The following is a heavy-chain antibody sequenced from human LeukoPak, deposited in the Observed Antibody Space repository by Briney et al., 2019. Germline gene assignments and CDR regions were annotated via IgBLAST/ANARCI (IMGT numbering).Heavy chain of an antibody. CDR3: ARRAAAGTSFDY. J-gene: IGHJ4*02. Sequence: SETLSLTSAVYGGSFSGYYWSWIRQPPGKGLEWIGEINHSGSTNYNPSLKSRVTISVDTSKNQFSLKLSSVTAADTAVYYCARRAAAGTSFDYWGQGTLVTVSS. CDR1: GGSFSGYY. D-gene: IGHD6-13*01. CDR2: INHSGST. V-gene: IGHV4-34*01.